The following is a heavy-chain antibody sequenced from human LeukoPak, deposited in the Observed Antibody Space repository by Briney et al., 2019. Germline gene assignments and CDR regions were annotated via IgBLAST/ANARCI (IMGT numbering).Heavy chain of an antibody. D-gene: IGHD6-13*01. CDR3: ARASGIAAVGKFDY. Sequence: SETLSLTCTVSGGSINSGGYYWSWIRQHPGKGLEWIGYIYYSGSTYYNPSLKSRVTISVDTSKNQFSLKLSSVTAADTAVCYCARASGIAAVGKFDYWGQGSLVTVSS. J-gene: IGHJ4*02. CDR1: GGSINSGGYY. CDR2: IYYSGST. V-gene: IGHV4-31*03.